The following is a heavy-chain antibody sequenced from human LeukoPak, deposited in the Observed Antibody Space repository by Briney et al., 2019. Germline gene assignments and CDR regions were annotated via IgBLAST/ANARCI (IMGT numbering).Heavy chain of an antibody. Sequence: SQTLSLTCAISGDSVSSNSAAWNWIRQSPSRGLESLVRIYYRSKWYNDYGVSVKSRITINPDTSKNQFSLQLNSVTPEDTAVYYCARGVRITMVRGVIIPPRFDPWGQGTLVTVSS. CDR1: GDSVSSNSAA. J-gene: IGHJ5*02. CDR2: IYYRSKWYN. D-gene: IGHD3-10*01. V-gene: IGHV6-1*01. CDR3: ARGVRITMVRGVIIPPRFDP.